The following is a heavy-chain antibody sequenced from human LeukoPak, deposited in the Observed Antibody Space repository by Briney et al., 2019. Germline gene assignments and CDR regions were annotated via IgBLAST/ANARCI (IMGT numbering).Heavy chain of an antibody. CDR3: AREGGLICSGGSCYPLLFDY. CDR1: GGSISSGGYY. J-gene: IGHJ4*02. CDR2: IYHSGST. Sequence: MTSETLSLTCTVSGGSISSGGYYWSWIRQPPGKGLEWIGYIYHSGSTYYNPSLKSRVTISVDRSKNQFSLKLSSVTAADTAVYYCAREGGLICSGGSCYPLLFDYWGQGTLVTVSS. V-gene: IGHV4-30-2*01. D-gene: IGHD2-15*01.